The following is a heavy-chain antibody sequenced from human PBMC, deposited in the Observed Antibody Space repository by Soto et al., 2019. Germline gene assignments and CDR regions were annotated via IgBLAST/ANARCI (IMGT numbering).Heavy chain of an antibody. Sequence: QVQLVQSGAEVKKPGASVKVSCKASGYTFTSYGISWVRQAPGQGLEWMGWISAYNGNTNYAQKLQGRVTMTPDTSTSTAYMELRSLRFDDTAVYYWARDRGSYALDYWGQGTLVTVSS. D-gene: IGHD1-26*01. J-gene: IGHJ4*02. V-gene: IGHV1-18*01. CDR3: ARDRGSYALDY. CDR1: GYTFTSYG. CDR2: ISAYNGNT.